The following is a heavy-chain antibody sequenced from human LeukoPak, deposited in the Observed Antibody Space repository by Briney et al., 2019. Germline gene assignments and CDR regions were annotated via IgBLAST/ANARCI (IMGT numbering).Heavy chain of an antibody. J-gene: IGHJ4*02. Sequence: EASVKVSCKASGGTFSIYDISWVRLAPGQGLEWMGGITPMFGTPNYAQKFQGRVTITADESTSTVYMELSSLRSEDTAVYYCARGWLAETTVVTPYNYWGQGTLVAVSS. D-gene: IGHD4-23*01. CDR1: GGTFSIYD. CDR3: ARGWLAETTVVTPYNY. CDR2: ITPMFGTP. V-gene: IGHV1-69*13.